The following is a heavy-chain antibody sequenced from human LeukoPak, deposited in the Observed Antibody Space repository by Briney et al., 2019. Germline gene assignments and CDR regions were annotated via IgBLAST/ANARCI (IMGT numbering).Heavy chain of an antibody. CDR1: GSTFSNND. J-gene: IGHJ4*02. V-gene: IGHV1-8*03. CDR2: VNPFSSNT. D-gene: IGHD6-25*01. CDR3: VRGAKCSGADCDSTKEYVYYFDY. Sequence: ASVKVSCKASGSTFSNNDINWVRQATGHGLEWMGWVNPFSSNTGLAQNFQGRVTITRITSISTAYMEMSSLRSDDTAVYYCVRGAKCSGADCDSTKEYVYYFDYWGQGTLVSVSS.